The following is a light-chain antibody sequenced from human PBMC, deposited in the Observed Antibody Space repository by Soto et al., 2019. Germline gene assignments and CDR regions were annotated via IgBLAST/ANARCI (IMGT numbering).Light chain of an antibody. CDR1: QGISNY. Sequence: DIQMTQSPSSLSASVGDRVTITCLASQGISNYLAWYQQKPGKVPKLLIYAASTLQSGVPSRFSGSGSGTDFTLTISSLQPEDVTTYYCQKYNSAPPDFGGGTKVEIK. CDR3: QKYNSAPPD. CDR2: AAS. J-gene: IGKJ4*01. V-gene: IGKV1-27*01.